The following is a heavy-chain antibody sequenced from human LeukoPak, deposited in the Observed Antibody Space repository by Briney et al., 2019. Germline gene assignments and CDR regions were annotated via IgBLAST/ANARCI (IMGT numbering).Heavy chain of an antibody. D-gene: IGHD3-10*01. CDR3: ARHVRRSITMVRGPSQVYFDY. V-gene: IGHV4-34*01. J-gene: IGHJ4*02. CDR1: GGSFSGYY. CDR2: INHSGST. Sequence: SETLSLTCAVYGGSFSGYYWSWIRQPPGKGLEWIGEINHSGSTNYNPSLKSRVTISVDTSKNQFSLKLSSVTAADTAVYYCARHVRRSITMVRGPSQVYFDYWGQGTLVTVSS.